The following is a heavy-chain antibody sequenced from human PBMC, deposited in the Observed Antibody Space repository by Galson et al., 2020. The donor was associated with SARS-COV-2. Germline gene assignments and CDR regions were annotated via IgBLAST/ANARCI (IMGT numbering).Heavy chain of an antibody. CDR3: ARGLDGTGRFNGWDY. Sequence: ASVKVSCKASGYTLSSYYMHWVRQAPGQGLEWMGIINPSGGSASYSHKFQGRITMTRDTSTSTVYMELNSLTSDDTAVYYCARGLDGTGRFNGWDYWGQGTLVTVSS. CDR2: INPSGGSA. CDR1: GYTLSSYY. D-gene: IGHD2-8*02. J-gene: IGHJ4*02. V-gene: IGHV1-46*01.